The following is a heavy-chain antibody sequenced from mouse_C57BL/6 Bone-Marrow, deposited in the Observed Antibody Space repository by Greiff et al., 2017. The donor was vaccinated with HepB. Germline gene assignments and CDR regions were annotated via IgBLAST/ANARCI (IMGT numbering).Heavy chain of an antibody. CDR2: ISNLAYSI. CDR1: GFTFSDYG. D-gene: IGHD1-1*01. Sequence: EVKLVESGGGLVQPGGSLKLSCAASGFTFSDYGMAWVRQAPRKGPEWVAFISNLAYSIYYADTVTGRFTISRENAKNTLYLEMSSLRSEDTAMYYCARPRPYGSSYGYFDVWGTGTTVTVSS. V-gene: IGHV5-15*01. CDR3: ARPRPYGSSYGYFDV. J-gene: IGHJ1*03.